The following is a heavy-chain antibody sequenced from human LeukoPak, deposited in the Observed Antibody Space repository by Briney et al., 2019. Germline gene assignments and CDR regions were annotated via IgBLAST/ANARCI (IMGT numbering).Heavy chain of an antibody. CDR2: IYYSGST. Sequence: SETLSLTCNVSGGAISSTACYWGWIRQPPGKGLEWIGSIYYSGSTYYNPSLKSRVTISVDTSHNHFSLKLNSVTAADTALYYCARHPPYGSRNWGAYYFDSWGQGTLVTVSS. CDR1: GGAISSTACY. J-gene: IGHJ4*02. D-gene: IGHD3-10*01. V-gene: IGHV4-39*01. CDR3: ARHPPYGSRNWGAYYFDS.